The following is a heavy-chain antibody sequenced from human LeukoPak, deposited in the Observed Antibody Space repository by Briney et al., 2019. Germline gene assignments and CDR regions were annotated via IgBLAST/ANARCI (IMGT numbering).Heavy chain of an antibody. J-gene: IGHJ4*02. V-gene: IGHV4-34*01. D-gene: IGHD5-18*01. Sequence: PSETLSLTCAVYGGSFSGYYWGWIRQPPGKGLEWIGEINHSGSTNYNPSLKSRVTISVDTSKNQFSLKLSSVTAADTAVYYCARSRDTAMAYYFDYWGQGTLVTVSS. CDR2: INHSGST. CDR3: ARSRDTAMAYYFDY. CDR1: GGSFSGYY.